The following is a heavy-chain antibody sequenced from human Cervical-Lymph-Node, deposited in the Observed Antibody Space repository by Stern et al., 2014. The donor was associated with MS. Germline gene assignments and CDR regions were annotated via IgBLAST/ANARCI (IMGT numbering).Heavy chain of an antibody. Sequence: VQLVESGPGLVKPSETLSLTCTVSGDSINYNYWGWIRQPPGKGLEWIGYIFYRGSTTYNPSLKSRVTISVDTSKNQFSLNLSSVTAADTAVYYCARVLRRRVIGAPGAGYYFDYWGQGTLVTVPS. V-gene: IGHV4-59*01. CDR3: ARVLRRRVIGAPGAGYYFDY. D-gene: IGHD6-13*01. J-gene: IGHJ4*02. CDR1: GDSINYNY. CDR2: IFYRGST.